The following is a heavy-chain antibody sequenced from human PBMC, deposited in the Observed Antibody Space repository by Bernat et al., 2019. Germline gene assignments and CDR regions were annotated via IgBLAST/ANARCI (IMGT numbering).Heavy chain of an antibody. Sequence: QVQLVQSGAEVKKPGASVKVSCKASGYTFTSYGISWVRQAPGQGLEWMGGISAYNGNTNYEQKLQGRVTMTTDTSTSTAYMELRSLRADDTAVYYCARVSGGVLEWFRSYGMDVWGQGTTVTVSS. CDR1: GYTFTSYG. V-gene: IGHV1-18*01. CDR2: ISAYNGNT. D-gene: IGHD3-3*01. J-gene: IGHJ6*02. CDR3: ARVSGGVLEWFRSYGMDV.